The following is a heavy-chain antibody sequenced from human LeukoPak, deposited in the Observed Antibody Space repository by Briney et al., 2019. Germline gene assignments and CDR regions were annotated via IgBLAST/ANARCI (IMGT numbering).Heavy chain of an antibody. D-gene: IGHD2-15*01. CDR2: ISGCGGST. V-gene: IGHV3-23*01. CDR3: SILGSGNCYSFLNY. CDR1: GFTFSRYA. Sequence: GGSLRLSCVASGFTFSRYAMRWVRQAPGKGLAWVSAISGCGGSTYYEDSVKGWFTISRDNSKNTLFLQMNSLRAQDPAVYLCSILGSGNCYSFLNYWGQGTLVTVSS. J-gene: IGHJ4*02.